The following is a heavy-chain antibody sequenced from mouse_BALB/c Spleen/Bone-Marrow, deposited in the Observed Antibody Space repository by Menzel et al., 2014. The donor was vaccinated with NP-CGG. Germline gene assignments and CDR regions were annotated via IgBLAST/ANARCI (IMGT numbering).Heavy chain of an antibody. CDR3: ARSLYGYDWYFDV. V-gene: IGHV1-14*01. J-gene: IGHJ1*01. CDR1: GYTFTSYV. CDR2: INPCNDGT. Sequence: EVQLVESGPELVKPGASVKMSCKASGYTFTSYVIHWVKQKPGQGLEWIGNINPCNDGTKYNEKFKGKATLTSDKSSSTAYMELSSLTSEDSAVYYCARSLYGYDWYFDVWGAGTTVTVSS. D-gene: IGHD2-2*01.